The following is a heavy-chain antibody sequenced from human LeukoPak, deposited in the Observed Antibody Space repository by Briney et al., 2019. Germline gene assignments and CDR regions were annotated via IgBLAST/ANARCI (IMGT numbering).Heavy chain of an antibody. V-gene: IGHV4-38-2*02. CDR2: IYHSGST. J-gene: IGHJ4*02. CDR3: ARSSSDYDFWSR. Sequence: SETLSLTCTVSGYSISSGYYWAWIRQPPGKGLEWIGSIYHSGSTYYTPSLKSRVTISVDTSKNQFSLTLNSVTAADTAVYYCARSSSDYDFWSRWGQGTLVTVSS. CDR1: GYSISSGYY. D-gene: IGHD3-3*01.